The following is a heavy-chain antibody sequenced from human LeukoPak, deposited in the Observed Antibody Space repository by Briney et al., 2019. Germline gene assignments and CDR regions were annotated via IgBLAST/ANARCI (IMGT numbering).Heavy chain of an antibody. V-gene: IGHV3-48*02. D-gene: IGHD4/OR15-4a*01. CDR2: INRGSSTI. CDR1: GLTFSSYG. Sequence: PGGSLRLSCVVSGLTFSSYGMNWARQAPGKGLEWVSYINRGSSTIYYADSVKGRFTISRDNAKNSLYLQMNSLRDEDTAVYYRARECLMVRVYDAFDIWGRGTMVTVSS. CDR3: ARECLMVRVYDAFDI. J-gene: IGHJ3*02.